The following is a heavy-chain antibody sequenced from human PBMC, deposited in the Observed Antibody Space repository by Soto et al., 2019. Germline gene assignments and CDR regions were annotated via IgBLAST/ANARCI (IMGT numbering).Heavy chain of an antibody. D-gene: IGHD3-10*01. J-gene: IGHJ4*02. CDR1: GASISFSSYY. V-gene: IGHV4-39*01. Sequence: QLQLQESGPGLVKPSETLSLTCTVSGASISFSSYYWAWIRQPPGKGLEWIGSIYNSVTSYYNPSLKSRVIISVDPSKKQLSLKLSSVTAADTAVYYCARHDLVRVAVVYFAYWGGQGTLVTVSS. CDR2: IYNSVTS. CDR3: ARHDLVRVAVVYFAY.